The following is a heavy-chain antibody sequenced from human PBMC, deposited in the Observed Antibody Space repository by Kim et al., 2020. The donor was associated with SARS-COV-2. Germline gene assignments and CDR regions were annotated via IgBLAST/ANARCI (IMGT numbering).Heavy chain of an antibody. CDR1: GGSISSGGYY. D-gene: IGHD5-12*01. CDR2: IYYSGST. CDR3: ARPGRYSGYGGFDY. V-gene: IGHV4-31*03. J-gene: IGHJ4*02. Sequence: SETLSLTCTVSGGSISSGGYYWSWIRQHPGKGLEWIGYIYYSGSTYYNPSLKSRVTISVDTSKNQFSLKLSSVTAADTAVYYCARPGRYSGYGGFDYWGQGTLVTVSS.